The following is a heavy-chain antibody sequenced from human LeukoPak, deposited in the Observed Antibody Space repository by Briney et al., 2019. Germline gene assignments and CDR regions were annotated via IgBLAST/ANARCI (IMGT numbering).Heavy chain of an antibody. CDR3: ARDASVVPPAMLPHYYYYMDV. CDR2: ISTSNSYI. J-gene: IGHJ6*03. Sequence: KPGGSLRLSCAASGFTFSSYWMHWVRQAPGKGLEWVSSISTSNSYIYYADSVKGRFTISRDNAKHSLYLQINSLRAEDTAVYYCARDASVVPPAMLPHYYYYMDVWGKGTTVTVSS. CDR1: GFTFSSYW. V-gene: IGHV3-21*01. D-gene: IGHD2-2*01.